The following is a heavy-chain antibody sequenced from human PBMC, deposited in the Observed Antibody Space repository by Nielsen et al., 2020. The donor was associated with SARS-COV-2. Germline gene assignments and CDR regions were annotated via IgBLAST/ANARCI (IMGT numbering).Heavy chain of an antibody. D-gene: IGHD1-26*01. CDR2: TTSSGLSI. V-gene: IGHV3-48*03. CDR3: ARSGTLDI. CDR1: GFTFSSYE. Sequence: GESLKLSCVASGFTFSSYEMSWVRQAPGKGLEWVSYTTSSGLSIYYADSVKGRFTISRDSAKNSLYLQMKSLRVEDTALYDCARSGTLDIWGQGTMVTVSS. J-gene: IGHJ3*02.